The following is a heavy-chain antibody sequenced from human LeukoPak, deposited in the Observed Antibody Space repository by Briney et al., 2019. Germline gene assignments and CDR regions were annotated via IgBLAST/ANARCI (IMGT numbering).Heavy chain of an antibody. V-gene: IGHV4-4*07. D-gene: IGHD2-2*01. CDR2: IYTSGST. Sequence: SETLSLTCTVSGGSISSYYWSWIRQPAGKGLEWIGRIYTSGSTNYNPSLKSRVTMSVDTSKNQFSLKLSSVTAADTAVYYCARDETYCSSTSCYDWFDPWGQGTLVTVSS. CDR1: GGSISSYY. CDR3: ARDETYCSSTSCYDWFDP. J-gene: IGHJ5*02.